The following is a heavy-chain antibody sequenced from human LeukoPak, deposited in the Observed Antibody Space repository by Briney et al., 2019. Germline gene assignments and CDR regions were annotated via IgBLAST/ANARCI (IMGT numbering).Heavy chain of an antibody. D-gene: IGHD1-14*01. J-gene: IGHJ6*03. CDR3: ARDGFYYHYYMDV. CDR2: YSGAT. V-gene: IGHV4-39*07. CDR1: GGTVTSSTYF. Sequence: PSETLSLTCTLSGGTVTSSTYFWGWIRQPPGKGLECLYSGATYYNPSLKSRVSMSVHTSKNQFSLKLSSVTAADTAVYYCARDGFYYHYYMDVWGEGTTVTVSS.